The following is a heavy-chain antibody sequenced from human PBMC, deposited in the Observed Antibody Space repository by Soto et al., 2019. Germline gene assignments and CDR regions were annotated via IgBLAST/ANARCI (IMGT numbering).Heavy chain of an antibody. Sequence: SETLSLTCTVSGGSISSYYWSWIRQPPGKALEWIGHTYHSGNPYYNPSLKSRVTISVDRSKNQFSLKLSSVTAADTAVYYCARVPDRWGQGTLVTVSS. CDR2: TYHSGNP. D-gene: IGHD2-2*01. CDR3: ARVPDR. V-gene: IGHV4-59*12. J-gene: IGHJ5*02. CDR1: GGSISSYY.